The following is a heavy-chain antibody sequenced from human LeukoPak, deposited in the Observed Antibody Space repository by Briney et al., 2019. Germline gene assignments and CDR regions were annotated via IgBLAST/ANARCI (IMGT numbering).Heavy chain of an antibody. D-gene: IGHD2-15*01. Sequence: SVKVSCKASGGTFSSYAISWVRQAPGQGLEWMGGIIPIFGTANYAQKFQGRVTITADESTSTAYMELSSLRSEDTAVYYCARGHINCSGGSCYRHNWFDPWGQGTLVTVSS. CDR3: ARGHINCSGGSCYRHNWFDP. J-gene: IGHJ5*02. CDR1: GGTFSSYA. CDR2: IIPIFGTA. V-gene: IGHV1-69*13.